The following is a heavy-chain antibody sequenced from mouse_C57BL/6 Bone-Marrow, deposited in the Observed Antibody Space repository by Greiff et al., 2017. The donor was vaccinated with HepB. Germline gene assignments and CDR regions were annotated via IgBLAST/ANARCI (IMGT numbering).Heavy chain of an antibody. V-gene: IGHV1-39*01. CDR1: GYSFTDYN. CDR3: ARGHYYGSRRDWYFDV. CDR2: INPNYGTT. J-gene: IGHJ1*03. D-gene: IGHD1-1*01. Sequence: VQLQQSGPELVKPGASVKISCKASGYSFTDYNMNWVKQSNGKSLEWIGVINPNYGTTSYNQKFKGKATLTVDQSSSTAYMQLNSLTSEDSAVYYCARGHYYGSRRDWYFDVWGTGTTVTVSS.